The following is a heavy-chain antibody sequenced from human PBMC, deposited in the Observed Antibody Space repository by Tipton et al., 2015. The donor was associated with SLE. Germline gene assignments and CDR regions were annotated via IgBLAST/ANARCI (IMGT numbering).Heavy chain of an antibody. CDR2: MNPNSGNT. CDR1: GYTFTSYD. V-gene: IGHV1-8*02. D-gene: IGHD3-10*01. CDR3: ARGVVTLVRGVPRY. Sequence: QSGAEVKKPGASVKVSCKASGYTFTSYDINWVRQATGQGLEWMGWMNPNSGNTGYAQKFQGRVTMTRDTSISTAYMELSRLRSDDTAVYYCARGVVTLVRGVPRYWGQGTLVTVSS. J-gene: IGHJ4*02.